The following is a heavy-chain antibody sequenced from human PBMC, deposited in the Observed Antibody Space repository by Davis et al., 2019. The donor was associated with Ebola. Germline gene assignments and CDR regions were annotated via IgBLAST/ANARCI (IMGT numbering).Heavy chain of an antibody. CDR1: GFVFSSYV. CDR2: LGLSADT. CDR3: AKDGHSGSYWGMGDY. V-gene: IGHV3-23*01. J-gene: IGHJ4*02. D-gene: IGHD1-26*01. Sequence: GGSLRLSCAASGFVFSSYVMSWVRRAPGKGLEWVSTLGLSADTYYADSVKGRFTISRDNSKNTLYLQMNSLRAEDTAVYYCAKDGHSGSYWGMGDYWGQGTLVTVSS.